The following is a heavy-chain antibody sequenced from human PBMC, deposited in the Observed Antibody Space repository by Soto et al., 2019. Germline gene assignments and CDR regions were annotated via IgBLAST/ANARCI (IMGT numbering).Heavy chain of an antibody. Sequence: QVQLVESGGGVVQPGGSLTLSCKASGFTFSSYALHWVRQAPGKGLEWVSVVSSAGVNKHSAESERGRVVISRDNSKKTGDLEINCLRIEDTAVYFCASRLKTTVAALGYWGQGSLVNVSS. D-gene: IGHD4-17*01. J-gene: IGHJ4*02. V-gene: IGHV3-30*09. CDR3: ASRLKTTVAALGY. CDR1: GFTFSSYA. CDR2: VSSAGVNK.